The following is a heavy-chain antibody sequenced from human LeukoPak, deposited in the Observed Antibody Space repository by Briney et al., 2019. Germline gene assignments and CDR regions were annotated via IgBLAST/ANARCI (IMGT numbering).Heavy chain of an antibody. D-gene: IGHD3-16*01. CDR3: AGDREGGDY. Sequence: SETLSLTCTVSGGSISSYYWSWIRQPPGKGLEWIGYVYYSGSTNYNPSLKSRVTISVDTSKNQFSLKLNSVTAADTAVYYCAGDREGGDYWGQGTLVTVSS. CDR2: VYYSGST. J-gene: IGHJ4*02. CDR1: GGSISSYY. V-gene: IGHV4-59*01.